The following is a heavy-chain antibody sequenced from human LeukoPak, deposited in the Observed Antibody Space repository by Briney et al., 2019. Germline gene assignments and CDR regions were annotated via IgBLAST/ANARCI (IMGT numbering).Heavy chain of an antibody. CDR3: ARNTGSYYVYTTFDI. J-gene: IGHJ3*02. D-gene: IGHD3-10*02. CDR2: ISGSGGST. CDR1: GFTFSSYA. Sequence: PGGSLRLSCAASGFTFSSYAMSWVRQAPGKGLEWVSAISGSGGSTDYADSVRGRFTISRDNSRNTLYLQMNSLRAEDTAVYYCARNTGSYYVYTTFDIWGQGTMVTVSS. V-gene: IGHV3-23*01.